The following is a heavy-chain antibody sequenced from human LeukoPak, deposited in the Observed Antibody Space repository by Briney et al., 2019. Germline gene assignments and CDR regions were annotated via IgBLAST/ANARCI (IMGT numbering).Heavy chain of an antibody. Sequence: SVKVSCKASGGTFSSYAISWVRQAPGQGLEWMGVIIPIFGTANYAQKFQGGVTITTDESTSTAYMELSSLRSEDTAVYYCARVVTIPGGYYYYMDVWGKGTTVTVSS. V-gene: IGHV1-69*05. CDR3: ARVVTIPGGYYYYMDV. D-gene: IGHD5-12*01. CDR1: GGTFSSYA. J-gene: IGHJ6*03. CDR2: IIPIFGTA.